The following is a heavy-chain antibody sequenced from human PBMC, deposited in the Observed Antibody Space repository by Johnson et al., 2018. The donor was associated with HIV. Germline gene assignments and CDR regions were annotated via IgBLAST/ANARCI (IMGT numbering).Heavy chain of an antibody. Sequence: VQLVESGGGVVQPGRSLRLSCAASGFTFDDYGMSWVRQAPGKGLEWVSGISWNSGSIGYADSVKGRFTISRDNAKNSLYLQMNSLRAEDTALYYCAKGKIAAAGDAFDIWGQGTMVTVSS. CDR2: ISWNSGSI. CDR3: AKGKIAAAGDAFDI. J-gene: IGHJ3*02. V-gene: IGHV3-9*01. D-gene: IGHD6-13*01. CDR1: GFTFDDYG.